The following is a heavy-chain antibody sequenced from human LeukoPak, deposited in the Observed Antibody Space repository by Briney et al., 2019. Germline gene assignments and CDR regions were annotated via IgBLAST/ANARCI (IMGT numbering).Heavy chain of an antibody. CDR1: RYTLIGYN. CDR3: ALVSEALDY. D-gene: IGHD6-6*01. Sequence: ASVKDSCKDSRYTLIGYNMHWVRQAPGQGREWMGWINPNSGGTNYAQSFQGRVTMTRDTSISTAYMELSRLRSDDTAIYYCALVSEALDYWGQGTLVSVSS. J-gene: IGHJ4*02. V-gene: IGHV1-2*02. CDR2: INPNSGGT.